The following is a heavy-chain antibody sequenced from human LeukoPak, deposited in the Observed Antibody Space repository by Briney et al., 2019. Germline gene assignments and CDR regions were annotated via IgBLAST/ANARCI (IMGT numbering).Heavy chain of an antibody. J-gene: IGHJ4*02. V-gene: IGHV1-2*02. CDR2: INPNSGGT. CDR1: GYTFTGYY. CDR3: ARGIAAAGWGRTGFDY. Sequence: GASVKVSCKASGYTFTGYYMHWVRQAPGQGLEWMGWINPNSGGTNYAQKFQGRVTMTRDTSISTAYMELSRLRSDDTAVYYCARGIAAAGWGRTGFDYWGQGTLVTVSS. D-gene: IGHD6-13*01.